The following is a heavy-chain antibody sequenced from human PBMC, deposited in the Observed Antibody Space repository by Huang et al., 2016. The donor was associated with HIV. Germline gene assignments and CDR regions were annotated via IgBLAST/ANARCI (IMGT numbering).Heavy chain of an antibody. Sequence: QVQLVQSGSELRKPGASVKVSCQASGYTFTRYARNWVRQAPGQGIEWMGWLNPSTGNPTYAQAFTGRVVLSLDTSVSTAYLQISSLEAEDTAVYYCARDYYDSRGYDIHAVVDYWGQGTLVTVSS. CDR1: GYTFTRYA. D-gene: IGHD3-22*01. J-gene: IGHJ4*02. V-gene: IGHV7-4-1*02. CDR2: LNPSTGNP. CDR3: ARDYYDSRGYDIHAVVDY.